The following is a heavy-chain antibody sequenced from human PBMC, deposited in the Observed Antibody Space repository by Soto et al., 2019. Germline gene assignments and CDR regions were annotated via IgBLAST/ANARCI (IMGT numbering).Heavy chain of an antibody. D-gene: IGHD6-13*01. Sequence: ASVKVSCKASGYTFTSYGISWVRQAPGQGLEWMGWISAYNGNTNYAQKLQGRVTMTTDTSTSTAYMELRSLRSDDTAVYYCARDPSIAAAGDAFDIWGQGTMVTVSS. V-gene: IGHV1-18*01. J-gene: IGHJ3*02. CDR3: ARDPSIAAAGDAFDI. CDR1: GYTFTSYG. CDR2: ISAYNGNT.